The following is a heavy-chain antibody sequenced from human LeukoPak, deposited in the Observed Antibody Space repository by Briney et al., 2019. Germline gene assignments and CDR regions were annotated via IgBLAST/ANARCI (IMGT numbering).Heavy chain of an antibody. Sequence: GRSLRLSCAASGFTFSSYAMHWVRQAPGKGLEWVAVISYDGSNKYYADSVKGRFTISRDNSKNTLYLQMNSLRAEDTAVYYCARVNSSSWYGVFDIWGQGTMVTVSS. D-gene: IGHD6-13*01. V-gene: IGHV3-30*04. J-gene: IGHJ3*02. CDR3: ARVNSSSWYGVFDI. CDR1: GFTFSSYA. CDR2: ISYDGSNK.